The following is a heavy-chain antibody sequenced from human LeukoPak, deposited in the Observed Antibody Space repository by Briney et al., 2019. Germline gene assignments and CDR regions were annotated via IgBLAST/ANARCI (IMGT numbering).Heavy chain of an antibody. CDR3: ARESSGWYYYYYMDV. CDR2: INPSGGST. J-gene: IGHJ6*03. D-gene: IGHD6-19*01. Sequence: ASVKVSCKASGYTFTSYYMHWVRQAPGQGLEWMGIINPSGGSTSYAQKFQGRVTMTRDMPTSTVYMELSSLRSEDTAVYYCARESSGWYYYYYMDVWGKGTTVTVSS. V-gene: IGHV1-46*01. CDR1: GYTFTSYY.